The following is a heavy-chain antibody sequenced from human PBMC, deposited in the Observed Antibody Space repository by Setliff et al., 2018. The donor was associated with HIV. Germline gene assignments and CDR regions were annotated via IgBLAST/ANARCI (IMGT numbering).Heavy chain of an antibody. J-gene: IGHJ1*01. CDR2: IYSDDYT. V-gene: IGHV3-66*01. Sequence: SGGSLRLSCAASGFNVNNKYMSWVRQAPGKGLEWVSIIYSDDYTKYADSLKGRFTISRDTSKNTLYLQMNSLRAEDTAVYYCAKAGWELLSSFQHWGQGTLVTVSS. D-gene: IGHD1-26*01. CDR3: AKAGWELLSSFQH. CDR1: GFNVNNKY.